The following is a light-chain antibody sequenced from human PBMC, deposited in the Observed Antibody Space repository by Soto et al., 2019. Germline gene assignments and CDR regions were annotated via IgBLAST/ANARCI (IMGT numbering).Light chain of an antibody. V-gene: IGLV1-40*01. CDR3: QSYDSSLSGSKVV. Sequence: QSVLTQPPSVSGAPGHRVTISCTGSSSNIGAYDVHWYQQLPGTAPKLLISGNNNRPSGVPDRFSGSKSGSSASLAITGLQAEDEADYYCQSYDSSLSGSKVVFGGGTQVTVL. CDR2: GNN. J-gene: IGLJ2*01. CDR1: SSNIGAYD.